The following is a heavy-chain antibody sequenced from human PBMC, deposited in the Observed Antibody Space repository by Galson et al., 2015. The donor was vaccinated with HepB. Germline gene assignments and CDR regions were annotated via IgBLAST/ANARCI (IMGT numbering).Heavy chain of an antibody. V-gene: IGHV3-7*03. Sequence: SLRLSCAVSGFTFGDHWMSWVRQAPGKGLEWVANIKQDGSEEYYGDSVRGRFIISRDNARNSLNLQMNSLRAEDTATYYCARDRQQLDISSGVYYFYGLDVWGQGTTVTVSS. CDR2: IKQDGSEE. CDR1: GFTFGDHW. CDR3: ARDRQQLDISSGVYYFYGLDV. J-gene: IGHJ6*02. D-gene: IGHD3-3*01.